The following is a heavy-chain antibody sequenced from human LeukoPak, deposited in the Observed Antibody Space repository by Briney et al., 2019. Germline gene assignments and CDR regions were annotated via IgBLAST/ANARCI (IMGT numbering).Heavy chain of an antibody. CDR3: AKERYSYGRLDY. CDR2: ISGSGGST. CDR1: GFTFSSYG. D-gene: IGHD5-18*01. J-gene: IGHJ4*02. Sequence: WGSLRLSCAASGFTFSSYGMSWVRQAPGKGLEWVSAISGSGGSTYYADSVKGRFTISRDNSKNTLYLQMNSLRAEDTAVYYCAKERYSYGRLDYWGQGTLVTVSS. V-gene: IGHV3-23*01.